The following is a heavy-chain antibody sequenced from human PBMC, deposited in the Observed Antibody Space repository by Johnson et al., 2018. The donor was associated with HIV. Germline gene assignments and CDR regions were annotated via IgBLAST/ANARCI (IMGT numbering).Heavy chain of an antibody. V-gene: IGHV3-30-3*02. D-gene: IGHD3-16*01. CDR1: GFTFSNYA. CDR2: ISYDGSNE. CDR3: TKMGALGAFDI. Sequence: QVQLVESGGGVVQPGRSLRLSCAASGFTFSNYAMHWVRQAPGKGLEWVAVISYDGSNEYYTDSVKGRFTISRDNSKNTLSLQMNSLRAEDTAVYYCTKMGALGAFDIWGQGTMVTVSS. J-gene: IGHJ3*02.